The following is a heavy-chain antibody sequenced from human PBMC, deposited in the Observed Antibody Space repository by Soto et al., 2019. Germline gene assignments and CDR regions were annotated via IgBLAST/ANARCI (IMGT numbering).Heavy chain of an antibody. CDR3: AREPSYDSSGWAYFDY. CDR2: ISYDGSNK. Sequence: QVQLVESGGGVVQPGRSLRLSCAASGFTFSSYAMHWVRQAPGKGLEWVAVISYDGSNKYYADSVKGRFTISRDNSKNMLYLQMNSLRAEDTAVYYCAREPSYDSSGWAYFDYWGQGTLVTVSS. D-gene: IGHD3-22*01. J-gene: IGHJ4*02. CDR1: GFTFSSYA. V-gene: IGHV3-30-3*01.